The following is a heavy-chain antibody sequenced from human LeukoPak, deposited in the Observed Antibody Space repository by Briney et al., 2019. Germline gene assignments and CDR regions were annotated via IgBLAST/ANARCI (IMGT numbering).Heavy chain of an antibody. D-gene: IGHD6-19*01. CDR2: ISGRGLST. V-gene: IGHV3-23*01. J-gene: IGHJ4*02. CDR1: GFTFSSYA. Sequence: GGSLRLSCAASGFTFSSYAMSWVRQAPGEGREWVSAISGRGLSTYYAESVRGRFTTSRDNSKNTLYLQMNSLRAEDTAVYYCAKRADTGTSSSGWYDYWGQGTQVTVSS. CDR3: AKRADTGTSSSGWYDY.